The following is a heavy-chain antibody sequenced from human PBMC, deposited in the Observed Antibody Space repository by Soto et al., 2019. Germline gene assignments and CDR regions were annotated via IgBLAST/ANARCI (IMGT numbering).Heavy chain of an antibody. V-gene: IGHV1-8*01. J-gene: IGHJ5*01. CDR3: TGGPPNWGFDS. Sequence: ASVKVSCKASGYTFTSYDINWVRQTAGQGLEWMGWMSPKTASTGYAQKFQGRVTMTRSTSISTAYMELSSLTSEDTAVYYCTGGPPNWGFDSWGQGTPVTVSS. D-gene: IGHD7-27*01. CDR2: MSPKTAST. CDR1: GYTFTSYD.